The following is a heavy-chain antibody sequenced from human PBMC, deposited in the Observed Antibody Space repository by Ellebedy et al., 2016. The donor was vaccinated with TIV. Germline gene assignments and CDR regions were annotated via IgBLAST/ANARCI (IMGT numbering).Heavy chain of an antibody. CDR3: ARDAGGSGSYAYPSYFDY. Sequence: GESLKISXAASGFTFSSYSMNWVRQAPGKGLEWVSYISSSSSTIYYADSVKGRFTISRDNAKNSLYLQMNSLRAEDTAVYYCARDAGGSGSYAYPSYFDYWGQGTLVTVSS. CDR1: GFTFSSYS. V-gene: IGHV3-48*01. D-gene: IGHD3-10*01. J-gene: IGHJ4*02. CDR2: ISSSSSTI.